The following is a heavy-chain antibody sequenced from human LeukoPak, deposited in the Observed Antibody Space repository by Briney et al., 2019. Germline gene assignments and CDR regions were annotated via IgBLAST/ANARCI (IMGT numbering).Heavy chain of an antibody. CDR3: ARASPSYDSRLGDY. J-gene: IGHJ4*02. D-gene: IGHD3-22*01. CDR1: GYTFTNYG. V-gene: IGHV1-18*04. CDR2: ISTYTGNT. Sequence: ASVKVSCKASGYTFTNYGISWVRQAPGQGLEWMGWISTYTGNTNYAQKLQGSVTMTTDTATSTAYMELRSLTSDDTDVHYCARASPSYDSRLGDYWGQGTLVTVSS.